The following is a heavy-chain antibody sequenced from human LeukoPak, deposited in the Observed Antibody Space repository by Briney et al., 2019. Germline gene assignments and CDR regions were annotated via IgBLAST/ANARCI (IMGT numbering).Heavy chain of an antibody. D-gene: IGHD6-6*01. V-gene: IGHV3-9*03. CDR2: ISWNSGSI. CDR3: AKDIGSSSPPFDY. CDR1: GFTFDDYA. Sequence: SLRLSCAASGFTFDDYAMHWVRQAPGKGLEWASGISWNSGSIGYADSVKGRFTISRDNAKNSLYLQMNSLRAEDMALYYCAKDIGSSSPPFDYWGQGTLVTVSS. J-gene: IGHJ4*02.